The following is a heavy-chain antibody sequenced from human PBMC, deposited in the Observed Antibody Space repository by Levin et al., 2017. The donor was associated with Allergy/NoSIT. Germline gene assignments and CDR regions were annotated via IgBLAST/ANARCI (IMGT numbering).Heavy chain of an antibody. D-gene: IGHD6-19*01. Sequence: PGGSLRLSCKASGGTFSSYAISWVRQAPGQGLEWMGGIIPIFGTANYAQKFQGRVTITADKSTSTAYMELSSLRSEDTAVYYCARRAVAGYFDYWGQGTLVTVSS. J-gene: IGHJ4*02. CDR2: IIPIFGTA. CDR3: ARRAVAGYFDY. CDR1: GGTFSSYA. V-gene: IGHV1-69*06.